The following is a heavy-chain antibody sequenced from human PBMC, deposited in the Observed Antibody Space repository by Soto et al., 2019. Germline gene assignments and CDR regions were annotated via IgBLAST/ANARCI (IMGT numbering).Heavy chain of an antibody. CDR1: GGTFSSYA. D-gene: IGHD6-19*01. CDR2: IIPILGIA. CDR3: AREDSSSWYKSPSPDIAVAGTGENYFXY. V-gene: IGHV1-69*04. J-gene: IGHJ4*02. Sequence: GASVKVSCKASGGTFSSYAISWVRQAPGQGLEWMGRIIPILGIANYAQKFQGRVTITADKSTSTAYMELSSLRSEDTAVYYCAREDSSSWYKSPSPDIAVAGTGENYFXYWGQGTLVTVSS.